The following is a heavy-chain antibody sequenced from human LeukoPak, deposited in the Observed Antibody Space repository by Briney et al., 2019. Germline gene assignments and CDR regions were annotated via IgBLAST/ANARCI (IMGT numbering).Heavy chain of an antibody. CDR3: ARHVLRSSSGSGSYYNLRTDRYYFHY. D-gene: IGHD3-10*01. J-gene: IGHJ4*02. V-gene: IGHV4-38-2*02. Sequence: SETLSLTCSVSGYSISSAYYWGWIRQPPGQGLEWIGTMYHSGSTNYNPSLKSRVSISVDTSKNQFSLKLSSVTAADTAVYYSARHVLRSSSGSGSYYNLRTDRYYFHYWGQATLVTVSS. CDR1: GYSISSAYY. CDR2: MYHSGST.